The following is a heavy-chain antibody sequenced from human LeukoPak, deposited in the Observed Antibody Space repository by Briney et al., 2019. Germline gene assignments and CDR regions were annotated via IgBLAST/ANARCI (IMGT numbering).Heavy chain of an antibody. Sequence: GGSLRLSCAASGFTLSSYAMSWVRQAPGKGLEWVSAISGSGGSTYYADSVKSRFTISRDNSKNTLYMQMNSLRAEDTAVYYCAKDFSRWTYYYDSSGYPYWGQGTLVTVSS. V-gene: IGHV3-23*01. D-gene: IGHD3-22*01. CDR2: ISGSGGST. CDR3: AKDFSRWTYYYDSSGYPY. J-gene: IGHJ4*02. CDR1: GFTLSSYA.